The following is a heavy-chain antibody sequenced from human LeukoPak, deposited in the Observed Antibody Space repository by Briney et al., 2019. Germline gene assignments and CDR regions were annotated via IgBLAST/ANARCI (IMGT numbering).Heavy chain of an antibody. CDR2: ISISSNYI. CDR3: AKWAGVYDYDSSGYLSGFDY. J-gene: IGHJ4*02. V-gene: IGHV3-21*01. D-gene: IGHD3-22*01. Sequence: GGSLRLSCAASGFTFSRYSMNWVRQAPGKGLEWVSSISISSNYIYYADSVKGRFTISRDNAKNSLYLQMNSLRAEDTAVFYCAKWAGVYDYDSSGYLSGFDYWGQGTLVTVSS. CDR1: GFTFSRYS.